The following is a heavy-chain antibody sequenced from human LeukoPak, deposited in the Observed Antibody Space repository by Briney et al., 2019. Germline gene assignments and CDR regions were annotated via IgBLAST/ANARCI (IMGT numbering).Heavy chain of an antibody. V-gene: IGHV4-59*01. CDR2: IYYSGTT. Sequence: SETLSLTCAVYGGSFSGYYWSWVRQPPGKGLEWIGYIYYSGTTNYNPSLKSRVTISVDTSKNQFSLKLSSATAADTAVYYCARGAYIAAAQYGYWGQGTLVTVSS. D-gene: IGHD6-13*01. CDR3: ARGAYIAAAQYGY. CDR1: GGSFSGYY. J-gene: IGHJ4*02.